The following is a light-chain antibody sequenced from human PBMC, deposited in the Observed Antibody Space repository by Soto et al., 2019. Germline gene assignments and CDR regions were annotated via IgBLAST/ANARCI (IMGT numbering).Light chain of an antibody. Sequence: EIVLTQSPGTLSLSPGERATLSCRASQSVSSSYLAWYQQKPGQAPRLLIYGASSRATGIPARFSGSGSGTEFTLTISSLQSEDFAVYYCQKYNNWPETFGQGNKGAIK. J-gene: IGKJ1*01. V-gene: IGKV3-15*01. CDR3: QKYNNWPET. CDR1: QSVSSSY. CDR2: GAS.